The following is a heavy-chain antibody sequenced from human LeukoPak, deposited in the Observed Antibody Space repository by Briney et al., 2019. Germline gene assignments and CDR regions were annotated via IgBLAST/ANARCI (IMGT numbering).Heavy chain of an antibody. J-gene: IGHJ4*02. CDR1: GGSISSSSYY. CDR3: ARGAPPQN. Sequence: SETLSLTCTVSGGSISSSSYYWGWIRQPPGKGLEWIGSVYYTGASYYNPSLKSRVTISIDTSKKHFSLKLTSVTAADTAVYYCARGAPPQNWGQGTLVTVAS. CDR2: VYYTGAS. V-gene: IGHV4-39*07.